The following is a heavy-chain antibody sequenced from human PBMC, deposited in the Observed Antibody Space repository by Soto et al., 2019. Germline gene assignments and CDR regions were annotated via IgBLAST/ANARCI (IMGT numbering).Heavy chain of an antibody. CDR2: ISSSSSTI. CDR1: GFTFSSYS. CDR3: ARDFSCSGGSCNDY. V-gene: IGHV3-48*01. D-gene: IGHD2-15*01. Sequence: EVQLVESGGGLVQPGGSLRLSCAASGFTFSSYSMNWVRQAPGKGLEWVSHISSSSSTIYYADSVKGRFTISRDNAKNSLYLQMNSLRAEDTAVYYCARDFSCSGGSCNDYWGQGTLVTVSS. J-gene: IGHJ4*02.